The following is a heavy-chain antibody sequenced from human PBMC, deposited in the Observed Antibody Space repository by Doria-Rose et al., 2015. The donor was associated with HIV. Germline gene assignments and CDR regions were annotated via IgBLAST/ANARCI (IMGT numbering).Heavy chain of an antibody. Sequence: QITLKESGPVLVKPTETLTLTCTVSGVSLSSPGMGVSWIRQPPGQVLEWLATIFYDDERSYKTSLKSRLTISRGTSKSQVVLTMTDMDPVDTATYYCARIKSSRWYHKYYFDFWGQGTLVIVSA. J-gene: IGHJ4*02. V-gene: IGHV2-26*01. CDR2: IFYDDER. CDR3: ARIKSSRWYHKYYFDF. CDR1: GVSLSSPGMG. D-gene: IGHD6-13*01.